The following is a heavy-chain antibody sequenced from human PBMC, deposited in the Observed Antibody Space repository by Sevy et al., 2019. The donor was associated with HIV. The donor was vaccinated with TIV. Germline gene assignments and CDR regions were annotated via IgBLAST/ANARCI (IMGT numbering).Heavy chain of an antibody. CDR3: ARFAGTYYGMDV. D-gene: IGHD1-1*01. Sequence: ASVKVYCKASGYTFTSYDINWVRQATGQGLEWMGWMNPNSGNTGYAQKFQGRVTMTRNTYISSAYMELSSLRSEDTAVYYCARFAGTYYGMDVWGHGTTVTVSS. CDR2: MNPNSGNT. V-gene: IGHV1-8*01. CDR1: GYTFTSYD. J-gene: IGHJ6*02.